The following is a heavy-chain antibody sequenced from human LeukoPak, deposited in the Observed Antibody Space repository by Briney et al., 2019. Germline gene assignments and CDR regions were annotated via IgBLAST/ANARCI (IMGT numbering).Heavy chain of an antibody. V-gene: IGHV4-59*12. Sequence: SETLSLTCTVSGGSISSYYWNWIRQPPGKGLEWIGYIYSSGSTNYNPSLKSRVTISVDTSKNQFSLKLSSVTAADTAVYYCARGGWGSRFDYWGQGTLVTVSS. CDR2: IYSSGST. CDR3: ARGGWGSRFDY. J-gene: IGHJ4*02. D-gene: IGHD6-13*01. CDR1: GGSISSYY.